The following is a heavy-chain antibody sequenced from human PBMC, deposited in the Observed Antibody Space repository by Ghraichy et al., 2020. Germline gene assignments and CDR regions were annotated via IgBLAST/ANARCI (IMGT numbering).Heavy chain of an antibody. CDR2: ISHSSRFT. Sequence: GGSLRLSCAASGFNFSDYYMSWIRQAPGMGLEWVSYISHSSRFTNYADSVKGRFTISRDSAKNSLYLQMNSLRADDTAVYFCARGRRDVFDIWGQGTMVTVSS. V-gene: IGHV3-11*06. CDR3: ARGRRDVFDI. CDR1: GFNFSDYY. J-gene: IGHJ3*02.